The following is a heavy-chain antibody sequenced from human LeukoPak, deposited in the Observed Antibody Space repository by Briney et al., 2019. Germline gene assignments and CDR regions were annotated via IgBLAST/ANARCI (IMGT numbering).Heavy chain of an antibody. J-gene: IGHJ6*03. Sequence: SVKVSCKASGGTFSSYAISWVRQAPGQGLEWMGGIIPIFGTANYAQKFQGRDTITTDESTSTAYMELSSLRSEDTAVYYCARSGGSVDYYYYMDVWGKGTTVTVSS. CDR2: IIPIFGTA. V-gene: IGHV1-69*05. CDR1: GGTFSSYA. D-gene: IGHD2-15*01. CDR3: ARSGGSVDYYYYMDV.